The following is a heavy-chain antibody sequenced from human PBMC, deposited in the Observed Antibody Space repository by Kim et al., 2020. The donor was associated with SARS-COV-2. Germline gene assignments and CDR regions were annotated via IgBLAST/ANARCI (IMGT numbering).Heavy chain of an antibody. D-gene: IGHD3-16*02. CDR2: ISSSSSYT. V-gene: IGHV3-11*05. Sequence: GGSLRLSCAASGFTFSDYYMSWIRQAPGKGLEWVSYISSSSSYTNYADAVKGRFTISRDNAKNSLYLQMKSLRAEDTAVYYCARVGYDYVWGSYREDYYYCGMDVLGQGTTVTVSS. CDR3: ARVGYDYVWGSYREDYYYCGMDV. J-gene: IGHJ6*02. CDR1: GFTFSDYY.